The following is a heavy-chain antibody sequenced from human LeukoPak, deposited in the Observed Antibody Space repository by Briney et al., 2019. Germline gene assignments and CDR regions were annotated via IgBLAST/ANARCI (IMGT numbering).Heavy chain of an antibody. CDR1: GYTFTGYY. Sequence: GASVKVSCKASGYTFTGYYMHWVRQAPGQGLEWMGRINPNSGGTNYAQKFQGRVTMTRDTSISTAYMELSRLRSDDTAVYYCARESVLRYFDWLFTPYYFDYWGQGTLVTVSS. CDR2: INPNSGGT. CDR3: ARESVLRYFDWLFTPYYFDY. J-gene: IGHJ4*02. D-gene: IGHD3-9*01. V-gene: IGHV1-2*06.